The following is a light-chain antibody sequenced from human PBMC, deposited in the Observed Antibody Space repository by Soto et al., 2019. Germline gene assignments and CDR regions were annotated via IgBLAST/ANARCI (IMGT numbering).Light chain of an antibody. V-gene: IGLV2-8*01. CDR2: EVS. Sequence: QSALTRPPSASGSPGQSVAISCTGTSSDVGGYNYVSWYQQHPGKAPKLIISEVSKRPSGVPDRFSGSKSGNTASLTVSGLQAEDEADYYCTSHAGSNNYVFGTGTKVTVL. CDR1: SSDVGGYNY. CDR3: TSHAGSNNYV. J-gene: IGLJ1*01.